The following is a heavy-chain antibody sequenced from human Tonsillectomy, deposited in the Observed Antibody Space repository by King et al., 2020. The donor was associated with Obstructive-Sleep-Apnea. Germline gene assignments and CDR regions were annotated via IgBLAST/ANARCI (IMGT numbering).Heavy chain of an antibody. J-gene: IGHJ4*02. CDR3: AKDRDYGDYRKSYFDY. CDR1: GFTFSSYC. Sequence: VQLVESGGGVVQPGRSLRLSCAASGFTFSSYCMHWGRQAPGKGLGWGAVIWDDGSNKYYVDSVKGRFTISRDNSKNTLYLQMNSLRAEDTAVYYCAKDRDYGDYRKSYFDYWGQGTLVTVSS. V-gene: IGHV3-33*06. D-gene: IGHD4-17*01. CDR2: IWDDGSNK.